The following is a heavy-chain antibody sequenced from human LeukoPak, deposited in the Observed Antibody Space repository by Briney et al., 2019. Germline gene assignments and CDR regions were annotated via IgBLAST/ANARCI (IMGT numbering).Heavy chain of an antibody. D-gene: IGHD2-15*01. CDR1: GGSFSDYS. V-gene: IGHV4-34*01. Sequence: SETLSLTCAVYGGSFSDYSWSWIRQPPGKGLEWIGSIYYSGSTYYNPSLKSRVTISVDTSKNQFSLKLSSVTAADTAVYYCARVQMVCSGGSCYSSLFDYWGQGTLVTVSS. J-gene: IGHJ4*02. CDR3: ARVQMVCSGGSCYSSLFDY. CDR2: IYYSGST.